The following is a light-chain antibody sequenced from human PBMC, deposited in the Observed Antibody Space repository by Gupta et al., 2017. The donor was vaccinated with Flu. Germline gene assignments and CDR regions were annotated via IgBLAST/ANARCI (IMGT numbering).Light chain of an antibody. CDR2: DAA. J-gene: IGKJ5*01. Sequence: PAILSLSPGERATLSCRASQGVSSSLAWYQQKPGRAPRLLIYDAASRVTGIPARFSASGSVTDFTLTMSSLELQDFAVYYCHRWTKWPNRFGQGTRLEIK. CDR1: QGVSSS. CDR3: HRWTKWPNR. V-gene: IGKV3-11*01.